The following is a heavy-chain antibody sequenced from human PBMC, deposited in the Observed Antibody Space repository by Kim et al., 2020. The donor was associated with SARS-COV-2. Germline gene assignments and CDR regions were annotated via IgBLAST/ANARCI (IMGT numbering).Heavy chain of an antibody. CDR3: ARGGGSGFHFDY. CDR1: GDSFSPSY. J-gene: IGHJ4*02. Sequence: SETLSLTCTVSGDSFSPSYWSWIRQPPGKGLEWIGYIFNTGGTNYNPSIYNPSLKSRVTISVDTSNNQFSLELNSVTAADTAIYFCARGGGSGFHFDYWGQGTLVTVPS. CDR2: IFNTGGT. V-gene: IGHV4-59*13. D-gene: IGHD3-22*01.